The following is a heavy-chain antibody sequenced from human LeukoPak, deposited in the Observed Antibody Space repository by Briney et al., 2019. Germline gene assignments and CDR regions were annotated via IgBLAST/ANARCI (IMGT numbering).Heavy chain of an antibody. CDR3: ARDTHSRFLEWFV. J-gene: IGHJ4*02. D-gene: IGHD3-3*01. Sequence: ASVKVSCKASGYTFTGYYMHWVRQAPGQGLEWMGRMNPNSGGTNYAQKFQGRVTMTRDTSISTAYMELSRLRSDDTAVYYCARDTHSRFLEWFVWGQGTLVTVSS. CDR1: GYTFTGYY. V-gene: IGHV1-2*06. CDR2: MNPNSGGT.